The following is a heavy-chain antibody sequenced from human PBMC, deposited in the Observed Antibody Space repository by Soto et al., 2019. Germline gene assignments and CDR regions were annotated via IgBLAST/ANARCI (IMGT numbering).Heavy chain of an antibody. Sequence: QVQLQESGPGLVKPSETLSLTCTVSGGSVRSSSYYWGWIRQPPGKGLEWIGSIYYSGSTYYTPSLKSRVTISVDTSKNQFSLKLSSVTAADTAFYYCARRNYTSAWSYFDYWGQGTLVTVSS. CDR1: GGSVRSSSYY. D-gene: IGHD6-19*01. V-gene: IGHV4-39*01. CDR3: ARRNYTSAWSYFDY. J-gene: IGHJ4*02. CDR2: IYYSGST.